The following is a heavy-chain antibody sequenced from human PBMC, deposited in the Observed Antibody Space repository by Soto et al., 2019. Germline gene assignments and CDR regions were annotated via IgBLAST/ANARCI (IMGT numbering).Heavy chain of an antibody. Sequence: SLRVSWTASVFTFSSYAMHWVLQSPCKWLEFLSVISYDGSNKYYADSVKGRFTISRDNSKNTLYLQMNSLRAEETAVYYCARSGDYIVLVPAAIGPNRRRTFDYWGQGTLVTVSS. CDR2: ISYDGSNK. CDR1: VFTFSSYA. CDR3: ARSGDYIVLVPAAIGPNRRRTFDY. V-gene: IGHV3-30-3*01. J-gene: IGHJ4*02. D-gene: IGHD2-2*01.